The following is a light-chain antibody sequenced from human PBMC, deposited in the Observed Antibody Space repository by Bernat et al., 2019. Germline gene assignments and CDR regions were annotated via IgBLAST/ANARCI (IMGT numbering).Light chain of an antibody. V-gene: IGLV2-23*02. CDR1: SSDVGSYNL. CDR3: CSYAGRSTFDV. Sequence: QSALTQPASVSGSPGQSITISCTGTSSDVGSYNLVSWYQQHPGKAPKLIIYEVTKRPSGVSNRFSGSKSGNTASLTISWLQPEDEADYFCCSYAGRSTFDVFGGGTELTVL. CDR2: EVT. J-gene: IGLJ2*01.